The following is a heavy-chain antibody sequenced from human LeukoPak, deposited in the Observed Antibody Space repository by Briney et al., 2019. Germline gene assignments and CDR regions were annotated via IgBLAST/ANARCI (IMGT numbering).Heavy chain of an antibody. CDR1: GFTFSSYS. Sequence: PGGSLRLSCAASGFTFSSYSMNWVRQAPGKGLGWVSSISSSSSYIYYADSVKGRFTISRDNAKNSLYLQMNSLRAEDTAVYYCARDRDLPESGGLYSRYFDYWGQGTLVTVSS. V-gene: IGHV3-21*01. D-gene: IGHD6-13*01. CDR2: ISSSSSYI. CDR3: ARDRDLPESGGLYSRYFDY. J-gene: IGHJ4*02.